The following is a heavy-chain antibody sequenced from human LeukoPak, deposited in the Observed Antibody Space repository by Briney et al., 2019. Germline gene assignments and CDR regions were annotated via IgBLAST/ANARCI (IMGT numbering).Heavy chain of an antibody. Sequence: GGSLRLSCAASGFTFSSYAMHWVRQAPGKGLEWVAVISYDGSNKYFADSVRGRFTISRDNSKNTLYLQMNSLRVEDTAVYYCAREPLVWGQGTLVTVSS. V-gene: IGHV3-30-3*01. J-gene: IGHJ4*02. D-gene: IGHD6-6*01. CDR1: GFTFSSYA. CDR3: AREPLV. CDR2: ISYDGSNK.